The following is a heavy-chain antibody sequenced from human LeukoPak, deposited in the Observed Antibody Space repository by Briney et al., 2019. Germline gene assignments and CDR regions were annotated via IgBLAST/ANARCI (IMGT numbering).Heavy chain of an antibody. CDR2: IYDGGNT. J-gene: IGHJ4*02. CDR3: ARVLIAVAGYDY. Sequence: SEPLSLTCTVSGGSVSSGTYYWTWIRQPPGQGLEWIGYIYDGGNTNYNPSLKTRVTISVDTSKDQFSLRLTSVSAADTATYYCARVLIAVAGYDYWGQGTQVTVSS. D-gene: IGHD6-19*01. CDR1: GGSVSSGTYY. V-gene: IGHV4-61*01.